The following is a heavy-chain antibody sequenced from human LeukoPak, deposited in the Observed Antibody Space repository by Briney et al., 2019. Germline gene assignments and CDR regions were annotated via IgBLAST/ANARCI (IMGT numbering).Heavy chain of an antibody. CDR2: ISYDGSNK. J-gene: IGHJ6*02. D-gene: IGHD2-2*01. CDR3: AKDRNCSSTSCSDHNYYYGMDV. Sequence: GGSLRLSCAASGFTFSSYGMHWVRQAPGKGLEWVAVISYDGSNKYYADSVKGRFTISRDNSKNTLYLQMNSLRAEDTAVYYCAKDRNCSSTSCSDHNYYYGMDVWGQGTTVTVSS. CDR1: GFTFSSYG. V-gene: IGHV3-30*18.